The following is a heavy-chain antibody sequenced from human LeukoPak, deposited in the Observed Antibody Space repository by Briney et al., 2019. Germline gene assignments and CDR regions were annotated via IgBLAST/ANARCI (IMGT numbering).Heavy chain of an antibody. CDR3: ARGPVAVAGLYFDY. V-gene: IGHV3-23*01. Sequence: GGSLRLSCAASGFTFSRNDMSWVRQAPGKGPEWVSGISRSGGSTYYADSVKGRFTISRDNSKNTLYLQMNSLRAEDTAVYYCARGPVAVAGLYFDYWGQGTLVTVSS. D-gene: IGHD6-19*01. CDR1: GFTFSRND. J-gene: IGHJ4*02. CDR2: ISRSGGST.